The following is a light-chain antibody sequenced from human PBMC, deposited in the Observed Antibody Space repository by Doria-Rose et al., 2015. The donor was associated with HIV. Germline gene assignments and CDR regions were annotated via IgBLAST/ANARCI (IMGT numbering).Light chain of an antibody. V-gene: IGLV2-14*03. CDR1: STDVGGYNY. Sequence: QPASVSGSPGQSIIISCTGTSTDVGGYNYVSWYQQHPGKAPKLMIYDVSNRPSGVSNRFSGSKSGNTASLTISGLQAEDEAGYYCSSYTTSSTLVFGGGTKLTVL. CDR2: DVS. J-gene: IGLJ3*02. CDR3: SSYTTSSTLV.